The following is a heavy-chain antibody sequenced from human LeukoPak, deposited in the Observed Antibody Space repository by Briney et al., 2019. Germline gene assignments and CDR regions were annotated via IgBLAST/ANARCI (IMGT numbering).Heavy chain of an antibody. D-gene: IGHD3-22*01. Sequence: ASVKVSCKASGYTFTIYHMHWVRQAPGQGLEWMGMINPSGGTTSYAQKFQGRVTMTRDTSTSTVYMELSSLRSEDTAVYYCARDGSSGSGDYWGQGALVAVSS. V-gene: IGHV1-46*01. J-gene: IGHJ4*02. CDR1: GYTFTIYH. CDR3: ARDGSSGSGDY. CDR2: INPSGGTT.